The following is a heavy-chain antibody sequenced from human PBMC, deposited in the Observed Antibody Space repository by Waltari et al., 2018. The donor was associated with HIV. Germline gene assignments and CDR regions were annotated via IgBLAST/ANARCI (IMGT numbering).Heavy chain of an antibody. D-gene: IGHD3-10*01. J-gene: IGHJ4*02. V-gene: IGHV3-15*01. CDR2: IKRKADGGTT. CDR1: GLTFSDAW. CDR3: ATEEGYGSGSYLDY. Sequence: EEHLVESGGDLVKPGGCLRLSCSASGLTFSDAWLTWVRQAPGKGVEWIGRIKRKADGGTTEYAEAVKGRYTISRDDSKNTLFLQRNSLKTEDTAVYYCATEEGYGSGSYLDYWGQGTLLTVSS.